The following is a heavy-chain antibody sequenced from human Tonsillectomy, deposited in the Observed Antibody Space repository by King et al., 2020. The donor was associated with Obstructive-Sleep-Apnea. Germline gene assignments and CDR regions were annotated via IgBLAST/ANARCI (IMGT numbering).Heavy chain of an antibody. V-gene: IGHV3-73*01. CDR2: IRSKANSYAT. Sequence: VQLVESGGGLVQPGGSLKLSCAASVFTFSGSAMHWVRQASGKGLEWVGRIRSKANSYATAYAASVKGRFTISRDDSKNTAYLQMNSLKTEDTAVYYCTSRFISYDSSGYAFDIWGQGTMVTVSS. CDR1: VFTFSGSA. D-gene: IGHD3-22*01. J-gene: IGHJ3*02. CDR3: TSRFISYDSSGYAFDI.